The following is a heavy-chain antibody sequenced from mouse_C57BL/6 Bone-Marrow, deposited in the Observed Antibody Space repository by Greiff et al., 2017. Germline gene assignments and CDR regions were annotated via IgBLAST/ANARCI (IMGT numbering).Heavy chain of an antibody. J-gene: IGHJ1*03. CDR3: ARPDYSNYWYFDV. CDR2: IYPGSGST. V-gene: IGHV1-55*01. D-gene: IGHD2-5*01. CDR1: GYTFTSYW. Sequence: VQLQQSGAELVKPGASVKMSCKASGYTFTSYWITWVKLRPGQGLEWIGDIYPGSGSTNYNEKFKSKATLTVDTSSSTAYMQLSSLTSEDSAVYYCARPDYSNYWYFDVWGTGTTVTVSS.